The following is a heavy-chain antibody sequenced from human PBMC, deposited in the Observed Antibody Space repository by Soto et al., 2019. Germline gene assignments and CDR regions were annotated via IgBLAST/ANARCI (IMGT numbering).Heavy chain of an antibody. CDR3: ARGGPGTKLDS. CDR1: GGPFSSYS. J-gene: IGHJ4*02. V-gene: IGHV1-69*02. CDR2: IIPFGDIA. Sequence: QVQLVQSGAEVKKPGSSVQVSCKTSGGPFSSYSLSWVRQAPGQGLEWMGRIIPFGDIANYAQKCQGRVTMTADKSTSTAYMELSSLTSADTAVYYCARGGPGTKLDSWGQGTLVSVSS. D-gene: IGHD1-1*01.